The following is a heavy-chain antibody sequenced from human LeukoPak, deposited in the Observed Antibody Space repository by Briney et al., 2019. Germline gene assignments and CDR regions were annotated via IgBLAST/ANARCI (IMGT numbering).Heavy chain of an antibody. CDR1: GGSISSSSYY. V-gene: IGHV4-61*02. D-gene: IGHD4-17*01. CDR3: ARDRYGDGYMDA. J-gene: IGHJ6*03. Sequence: SETLSLTCTVSGGSISSSSYYWGWIRQPAGKGLEWIGRIYTSGSTNYNPSLKSRVTMSVDTSKNQFSLKLSSVTAADTAVYYCARDRYGDGYMDAWGKGTTVTISS. CDR2: IYTSGST.